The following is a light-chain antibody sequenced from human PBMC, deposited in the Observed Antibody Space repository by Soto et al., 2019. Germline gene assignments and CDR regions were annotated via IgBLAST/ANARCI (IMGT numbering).Light chain of an antibody. V-gene: IGLV1-44*01. CDR3: AAWDDSLKGYV. J-gene: IGLJ1*01. CDR2: THD. CDR1: SSNIGSNT. Sequence: QLVLTQPPSASGTPGQRITISCSGGSSNIGSNTVNWYQQVPGTAPKLLIHTHDQRPSGVPDRFSGSKSGTSASLAISGLQSEDEAGYYCAAWDDSLKGYVFGTGTKVTVL.